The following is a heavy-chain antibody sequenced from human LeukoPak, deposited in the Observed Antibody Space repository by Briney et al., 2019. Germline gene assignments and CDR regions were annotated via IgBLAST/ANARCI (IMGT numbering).Heavy chain of an antibody. Sequence: ASVKVSCKASGYIFTIYGINWVRQAPGQGLEWMGRINPNSGGTNYAQKFQGRVTMTRDTSISTAYMELSRLRSDDTAVYYCAREKVRQSGMDVWGQGTTVTVSS. D-gene: IGHD2-2*01. J-gene: IGHJ6*02. CDR2: INPNSGGT. CDR3: AREKVRQSGMDV. CDR1: GYIFTIYG. V-gene: IGHV1-2*06.